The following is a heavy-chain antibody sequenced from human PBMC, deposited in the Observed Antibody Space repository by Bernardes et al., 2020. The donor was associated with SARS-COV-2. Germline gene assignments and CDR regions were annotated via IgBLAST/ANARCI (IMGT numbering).Heavy chain of an antibody. CDR3: ARDRAEYYDILTGLGLGYYYGMDV. Sequence: ASVEVCCKASGYTFTSYYMHWVRQAPGQGLEWMGIINPSGGSTSYAQKFQGRVTMTRDTSTSTVYMELSSLRSEDTAVYYCARDRAEYYDILTGLGLGYYYGMDVWGQGTTVTVSS. D-gene: IGHD3-9*01. CDR1: GYTFTSYY. V-gene: IGHV1-46*01. J-gene: IGHJ6*02. CDR2: INPSGGST.